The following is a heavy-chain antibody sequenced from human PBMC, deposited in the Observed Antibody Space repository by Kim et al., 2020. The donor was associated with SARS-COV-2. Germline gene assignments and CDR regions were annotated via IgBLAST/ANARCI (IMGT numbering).Heavy chain of an antibody. CDR1: GYSINSGYY. CDR2: IYHSGTT. J-gene: IGHJ4*02. Sequence: SETLSLTCTVSGYSINSGYYWGWIRQPPGRGLEWIGSIYHSGTTYYNPSLKSRVTISVDTSKNQFSLKLRSVTAADTAVYYCARAQAVDYWGQGTLVTVSS. V-gene: IGHV4-38-2*02. CDR3: ARAQAVDY.